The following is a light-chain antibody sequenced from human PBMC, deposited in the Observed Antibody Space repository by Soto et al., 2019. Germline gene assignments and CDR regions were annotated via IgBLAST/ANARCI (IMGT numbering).Light chain of an antibody. CDR3: CSYARSSTVV. V-gene: IGLV2-23*02. Sequence: QSALTQPASVSGSPGQSITISCTGTSSDVGGFNLVSWYQQHPGKDPKLIIYEATKRPSGVSNRFSGSKSGNTASMTISGLQAEDEADYFCCSYARSSTVVFGGGTKLTV. CDR1: SSDVGGFNL. CDR2: EAT. J-gene: IGLJ2*01.